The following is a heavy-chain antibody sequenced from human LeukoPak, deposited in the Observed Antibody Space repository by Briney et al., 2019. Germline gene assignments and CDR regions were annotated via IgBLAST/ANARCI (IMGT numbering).Heavy chain of an antibody. Sequence: ASVKVSCKASGYTFSNYGISWVRQAPGQGLEWMGWISSYNDNTNYAQKFQGRVTMTRDTSISTAYMELSRLRSDDTAVYYCAREIAVADFHYYYYYMDVWGKGTTVTVSS. CDR3: AREIAVADFHYYYYYMDV. V-gene: IGHV1-18*01. D-gene: IGHD6-19*01. CDR1: GYTFSNYG. CDR2: ISSYNDNT. J-gene: IGHJ6*03.